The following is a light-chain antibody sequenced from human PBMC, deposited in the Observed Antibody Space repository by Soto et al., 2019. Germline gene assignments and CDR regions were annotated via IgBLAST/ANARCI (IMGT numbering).Light chain of an antibody. CDR1: QSVSSSY. CDR2: GAS. CDR3: QQYGSLPTWT. J-gene: IGKJ1*01. Sequence: EIVLTQSPGTLSLSPGERATLSCRASQSVSSSYLAWYQQKPGQAPRLLIYGASSRPTGIPDRFSGSGYGTDFTLTISRLEPEDFAVYYCQQYGSLPTWTFGQGTKVEIK. V-gene: IGKV3-20*01.